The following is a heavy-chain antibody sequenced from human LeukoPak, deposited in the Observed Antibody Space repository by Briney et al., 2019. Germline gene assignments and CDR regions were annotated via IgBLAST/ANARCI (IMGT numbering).Heavy chain of an antibody. Sequence: GESLRLSCAASGFTVSGTHMSWVRQAPGKGLEWVSAMYTGGTTYYADSVTGRFTISRDNSKNTLYLHMNSLRAEDTAVYYCAKDEATSGGGLASWGQGTLVSVSS. CDR1: GFTVSGTH. CDR3: AKDEATSGGGLAS. CDR2: MYTGGTT. V-gene: IGHV3-53*01. J-gene: IGHJ4*02. D-gene: IGHD3-16*01.